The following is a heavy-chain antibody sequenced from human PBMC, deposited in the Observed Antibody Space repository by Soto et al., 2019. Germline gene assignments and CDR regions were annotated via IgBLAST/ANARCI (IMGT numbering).Heavy chain of an antibody. J-gene: IGHJ4*02. CDR1: GGTFSSYA. D-gene: IGHD2-21*02. CDR2: IIPIFGTA. CDR3: ARGRTALLFDH. Sequence: QVQLVQSGAEVTKPGSSVKVSCKASGGTFSSYAISWVRQAPGQGLEWMGGIIPIFGTANYAQKLQGRVTITADKSTSTAYMELSSLRSEETAVYYCARGRTALLFDHWGQGTLVTVSS. V-gene: IGHV1-69*06.